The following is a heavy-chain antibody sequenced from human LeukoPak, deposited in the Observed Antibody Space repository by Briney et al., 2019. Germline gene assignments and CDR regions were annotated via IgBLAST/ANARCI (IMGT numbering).Heavy chain of an antibody. D-gene: IGHD3-22*01. Sequence: GGSLRLSCAASGFTFDDYGMSWVRQAPGKGLEWVSGINWNGGSTGYADSVKGRFTISRDNAKNSLYLQMNSLRAEDTALYYCARTIGRDYYDSSAYFDHWGQGTLVTVSS. CDR1: GFTFDDYG. CDR3: ARTIGRDYYDSSAYFDH. V-gene: IGHV3-20*04. J-gene: IGHJ4*02. CDR2: INWNGGST.